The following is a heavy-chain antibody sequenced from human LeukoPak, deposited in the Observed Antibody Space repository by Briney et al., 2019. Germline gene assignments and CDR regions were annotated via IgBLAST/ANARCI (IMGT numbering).Heavy chain of an antibody. CDR3: ARDTSSWPTLEY. D-gene: IGHD6-13*01. Sequence: SETLSLTCTVSGGSISSYYWSWIRQPPGKGLGWIGYIYYSGSTNYNPSLKSRVTISVDTSKNQFSLNLTSVTAADTAVYYCARDTSSWPTLEYWGQGTLVTVSS. V-gene: IGHV4-59*01. CDR2: IYYSGST. J-gene: IGHJ4*02. CDR1: GGSISSYY.